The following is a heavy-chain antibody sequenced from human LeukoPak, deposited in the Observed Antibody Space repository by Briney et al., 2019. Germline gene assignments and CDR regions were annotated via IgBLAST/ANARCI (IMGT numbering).Heavy chain of an antibody. Sequence: PGGSLRLSCAASGFTFSSYWMSWVRQAPGKGLEWVSAISGSGGSTYYADSVKGRFTISRDNSKNTLYLQMNSLRAEDTAVYYCAKDDLWFGELWRGHYFDYWGQGTLVTVSS. CDR2: ISGSGGST. V-gene: IGHV3-23*01. J-gene: IGHJ4*02. CDR1: GFTFSSYW. CDR3: AKDDLWFGELWRGHYFDY. D-gene: IGHD3-10*01.